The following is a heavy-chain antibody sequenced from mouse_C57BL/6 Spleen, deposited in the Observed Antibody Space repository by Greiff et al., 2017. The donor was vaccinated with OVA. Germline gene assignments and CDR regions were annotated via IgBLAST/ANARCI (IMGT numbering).Heavy chain of an antibody. CDR3: ARESFYYDYPYWYFDV. Sequence: EVQLQESGPGLVKPSQSLSLTCSVTGYSITSGYYWNWIRQFPGNKLEWMGYISYDGSNNYNPSLKNRISITRDTSKNQFFLKLNSVTTEDTATYYCARESFYYDYPYWYFDVWGTGTTVTVSS. CDR2: ISYDGSN. D-gene: IGHD2-4*01. CDR1: GYSITSGYY. V-gene: IGHV3-6*01. J-gene: IGHJ1*03.